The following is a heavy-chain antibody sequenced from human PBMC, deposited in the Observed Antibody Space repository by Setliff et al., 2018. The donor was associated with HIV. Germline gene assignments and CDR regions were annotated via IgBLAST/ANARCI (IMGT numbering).Heavy chain of an antibody. CDR1: GGSINIPHFY. D-gene: IGHD3-16*01. V-gene: IGHV4-39*07. CDR2: IYYSGTT. J-gene: IGHJ4*02. CDR3: ASWGAGSNSGFDY. Sequence: PSETLSLTCTVSGGSINIPHFYWAWIRQPPGKGLEWLGSIYYSGTTYVHPSLKSRVTISIDTFKSQFSLKLRSVNAADTAVYYCASWGAGSNSGFDYWGRGTLVTVSS.